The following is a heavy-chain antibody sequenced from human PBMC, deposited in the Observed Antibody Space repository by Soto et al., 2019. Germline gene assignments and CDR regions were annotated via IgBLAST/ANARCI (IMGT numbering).Heavy chain of an antibody. CDR1: GGTFSTYG. J-gene: IGHJ4*02. D-gene: IGHD5-12*01. CDR3: AREADRRSLQLLDY. CDR2: ITPMFGTT. V-gene: IGHV1-69*01. Sequence: QVQLVQSGAEVKKPGSSLKVSCKASGGTFSTYGVSWVRQAPGQGLQWMGGITPMFGTTNYAQKFQGRVTITADESMTTAYMEMRSLRSDDTAVYFCAREADRRSLQLLDYWGQGTLVTVSS.